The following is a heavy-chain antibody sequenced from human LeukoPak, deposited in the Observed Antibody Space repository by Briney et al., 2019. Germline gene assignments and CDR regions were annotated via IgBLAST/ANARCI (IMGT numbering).Heavy chain of an antibody. J-gene: IGHJ4*02. CDR1: GYTFTSYD. Sequence: ASVKVSCKASGYTFTSYDINWVRQATGQGLEWMGWMNPNSGNTGYAQKFQGRVTMTRNISISTAYMELSSLRSEDTAVYYCARIDRDDILTGYTYPDYWGQGTLVTVSS. V-gene: IGHV1-8*01. D-gene: IGHD3-9*01. CDR3: ARIDRDDILTGYTYPDY. CDR2: MNPNSGNT.